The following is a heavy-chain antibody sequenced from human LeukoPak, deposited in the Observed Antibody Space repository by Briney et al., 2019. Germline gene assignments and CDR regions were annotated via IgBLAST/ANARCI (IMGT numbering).Heavy chain of an antibody. CDR1: GFTFSDYG. J-gene: IGHJ4*02. Sequence: GSLRLSCAASGFTFSDYGMNWVRQAPGKGLEWVSHITSSSDTIIYADSVKGRLTISRGNAKNSLYLQMSSRRAEDTAVYFCARDEYYSKYDYWGQGTLVTVSS. CDR2: ITSSSDTI. CDR3: ARDEYYSKYDY. V-gene: IGHV3-48*01. D-gene: IGHD3-10*01.